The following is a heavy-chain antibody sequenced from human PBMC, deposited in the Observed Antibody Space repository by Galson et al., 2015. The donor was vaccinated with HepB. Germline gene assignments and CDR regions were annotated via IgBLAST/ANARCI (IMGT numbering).Heavy chain of an antibody. CDR1: GGSFSGYY. V-gene: IGHV4-34*01. Sequence: SETLSLTCAVYGGSFSGYYWSWIRQPPGKGLEWIGEINHSGSTNYNPSLKSRVTISVDTSKNQFSLKLSSVTAADTAVYYCARHWHYDFWSGYYSGGKSFDPWGQGTLVTVSS. CDR3: ARHWHYDFWSGYYSGGKSFDP. D-gene: IGHD3-3*01. CDR2: INHSGST. J-gene: IGHJ5*02.